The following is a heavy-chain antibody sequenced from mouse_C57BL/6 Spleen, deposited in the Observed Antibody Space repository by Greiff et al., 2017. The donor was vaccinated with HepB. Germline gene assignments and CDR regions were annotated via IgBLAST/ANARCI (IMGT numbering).Heavy chain of an antibody. CDR3: ARRRVGYFDY. V-gene: IGHV5-16*01. Sequence: EVQLVESEGGLVQPGSSMKLSCTASGFTFSDYYMAWVRQVPEKGLEWVANINYDGSSTYYLDSLKSRFIISRDNAKNILYLQMSSLKSEDTATYYCARRRVGYFDYWGQGTTLTVSS. CDR1: GFTFSDYY. D-gene: IGHD1-1*02. J-gene: IGHJ2*01. CDR2: INYDGSST.